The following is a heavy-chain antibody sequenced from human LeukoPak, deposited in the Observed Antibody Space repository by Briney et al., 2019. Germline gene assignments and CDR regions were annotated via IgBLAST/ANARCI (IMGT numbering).Heavy chain of an antibody. D-gene: IGHD1-14*01. Sequence: PSETLSLTCTVSGGSISSGGYYWSWIRQHPGKGLEWIGYIYYSGSTYYNPSLKSRVTISVDTSKNQFSLKLSSVTAADTAVYYCARGGGDGIKPFDPWGQGTLVTVSS. J-gene: IGHJ5*02. V-gene: IGHV4-31*03. CDR1: GGSISSGGYY. CDR3: ARGGGDGIKPFDP. CDR2: IYYSGST.